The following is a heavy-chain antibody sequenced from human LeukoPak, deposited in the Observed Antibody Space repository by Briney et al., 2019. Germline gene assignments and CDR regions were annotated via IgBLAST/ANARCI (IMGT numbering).Heavy chain of an antibody. V-gene: IGHV4-59*01. D-gene: IGHD2-2*01. CDR1: GGSISSYY. CDR2: IYYSGST. CDR3: AAHIVVVPAAMDGGYYYYMDV. J-gene: IGHJ6*03. Sequence: SETLSLTCTVSGGSISSYYWSWIRQPPGKGLEWIGSIYYSGSTNYNPSLKSRVTISVDTSKNQFSLKLSSVTAADTAVYYCAAHIVVVPAAMDGGYYYYMDVWGKGTTVTVSS.